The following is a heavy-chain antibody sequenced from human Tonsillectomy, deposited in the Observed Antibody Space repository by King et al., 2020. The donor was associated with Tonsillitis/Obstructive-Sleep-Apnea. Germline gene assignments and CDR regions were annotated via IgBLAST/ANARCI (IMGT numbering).Heavy chain of an antibody. CDR3: VKGYTGYDSWFDL. J-gene: IGHJ5*02. Sequence: VQLVESGGGLVQPGRSLRLSCAASGFTFDDYAMHWVRQAPGKGLEWVSGISWNGGTIGYADSVKGRLTISRANAKNSLYLQMNSLRAEDTALYYCVKGYTGYDSWFDLWGQGTLVTVSS. V-gene: IGHV3-9*01. CDR2: ISWNGGTI. CDR1: GFTFDDYA. D-gene: IGHD5-12*01.